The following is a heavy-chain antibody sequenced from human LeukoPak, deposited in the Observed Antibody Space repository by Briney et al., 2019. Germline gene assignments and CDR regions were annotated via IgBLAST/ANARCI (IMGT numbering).Heavy chain of an antibody. CDR3: TSDEGEDTSY. J-gene: IGHJ4*02. V-gene: IGHV3-66*01. CDR1: GFTVSSNY. Sequence: GGSLRLSCAASGFTVSSNYMSWVRQAPGKGLEWVSVIYSGGSTYYADSVKGRFTISRDDSKSIAYLQMSSLKTEDTAVYYCTSDEGEDTSYWGQGTLVTVSS. CDR2: IYSGGST. D-gene: IGHD1-26*01.